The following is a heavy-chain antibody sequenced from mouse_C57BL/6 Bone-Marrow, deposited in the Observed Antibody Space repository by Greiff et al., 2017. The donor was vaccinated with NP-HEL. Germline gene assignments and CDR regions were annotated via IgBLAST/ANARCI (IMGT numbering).Heavy chain of an antibody. D-gene: IGHD2-5*01. CDR2: IYPSDSET. CDR1: GYTFTSYW. CDR3: ARGVYSNYVRAWFAY. J-gene: IGHJ3*01. Sequence: QVQLQQPGAELVRPGSSVKLSCKASGYTFTSYWMDWVKQRPGQDLEWIGNIYPSDSETHYNQKFKDKATLTVDKSSSTAYMQLSSLTSEDSAVYYCARGVYSNYVRAWFAYWGQGTLVTVSA. V-gene: IGHV1-61*01.